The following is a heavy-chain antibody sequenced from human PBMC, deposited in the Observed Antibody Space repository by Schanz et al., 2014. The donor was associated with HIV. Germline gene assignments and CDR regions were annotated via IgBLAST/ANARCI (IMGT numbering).Heavy chain of an antibody. CDR1: GFTFSSYA. CDR3: AKVARWDYYGMDV. V-gene: IGHV3-23*04. CDR2: ISGSGGST. Sequence: VQLVESGGGVVQPGRSLRLSCAASGFTFSSYAMSWVRQAAGKGLEWVSVISGSGGSTYYADSVKGRFTVSRENSKNTLYLQMNSLRAEDTALYYCAKVARWDYYGMDVWGQGTAVTVSS. J-gene: IGHJ6*02.